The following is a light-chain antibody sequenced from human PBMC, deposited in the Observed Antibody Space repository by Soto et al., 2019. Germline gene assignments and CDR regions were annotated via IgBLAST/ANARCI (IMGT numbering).Light chain of an antibody. CDR1: SGSVSTGYH. J-gene: IGLJ1*01. CDR2: STN. Sequence: QTVVTQEPSFSVSPGGTVTLTCGLTSGSVSTGYHPSWYQQTPGQAPRTLIYSTNTRSSGVPDRFSGSILGNKAALTIAGAQADDASDYYCVLYMGGGSYVFGTGTKVTVL. V-gene: IGLV8-61*01. CDR3: VLYMGGGSYV.